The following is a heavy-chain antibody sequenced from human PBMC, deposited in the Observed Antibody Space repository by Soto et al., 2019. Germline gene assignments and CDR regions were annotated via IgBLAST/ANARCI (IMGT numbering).Heavy chain of an antibody. J-gene: IGHJ6*02. CDR3: ARDRCGGDCYSPMDV. D-gene: IGHD2-21*02. CDR1: GYTFTSYY. Sequence: ASVKVSCKASGYTFTSYYMHWVRQAPGQGLEWMGIINPSGGSTSYAQKFQGRVTMTRDTSTSTVYMELSSLRSEDTAVYYCARDRCGGDCYSPMDVWGQGTTVTVSS. CDR2: INPSGGST. V-gene: IGHV1-46*01.